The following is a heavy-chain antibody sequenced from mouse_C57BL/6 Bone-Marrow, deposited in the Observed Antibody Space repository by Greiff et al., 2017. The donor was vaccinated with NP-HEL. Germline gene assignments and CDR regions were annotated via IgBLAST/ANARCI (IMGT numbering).Heavy chain of an antibody. J-gene: IGHJ3*01. CDR2: ISDGGSYT. D-gene: IGHD3-2*02. Sequence: EVKLVESGGGLVKPGGSLKLSCAASGFTFSSYAMSWVRQTPEKRLEWVATISDGGSYTYYPDNVKGRFTISRHNAKNNLYLQMSHLKSEDTAMYYCAREGSSGYAYWGQGTLVTVSA. CDR3: AREGSSGYAY. CDR1: GFTFSSYA. V-gene: IGHV5-4*01.